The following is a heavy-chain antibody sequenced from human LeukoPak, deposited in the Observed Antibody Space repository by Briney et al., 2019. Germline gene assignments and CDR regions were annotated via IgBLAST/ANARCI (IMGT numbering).Heavy chain of an antibody. Sequence: PGGSLRLSCAATGLTFTTSAMTWVRQAPGKGLEWVPSISGSGGSSYHADSVKGRFAISRDNSKNTVYLHMNSLRADDTAIYYCASGRGYYEYWGQGTLVTVSS. CDR2: ISGSGGSS. CDR1: GLTFTTSA. CDR3: ASGRGYYEY. J-gene: IGHJ4*02. V-gene: IGHV3-23*01. D-gene: IGHD2-15*01.